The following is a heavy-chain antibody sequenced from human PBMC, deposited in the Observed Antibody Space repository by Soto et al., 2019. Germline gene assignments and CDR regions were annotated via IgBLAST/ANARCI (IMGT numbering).Heavy chain of an antibody. CDR2: IIPIFGTA. D-gene: IGHD2-15*01. CDR3: ERVGVDIVVVVAADYYYYGMDV. V-gene: IGHV1-69*06. CDR1: GGTFSSYA. J-gene: IGHJ6*02. Sequence: QVQLVQSGAEVKKPGSSVKVSCKASGGTFSSYAISWVRQAPGQGLEWMGGIIPIFGTANYAQKFQGRVTITADKSTSTAYMELSSLRSEDTAVYYCERVGVDIVVVVAADYYYYGMDVWGQGTTVTVSS.